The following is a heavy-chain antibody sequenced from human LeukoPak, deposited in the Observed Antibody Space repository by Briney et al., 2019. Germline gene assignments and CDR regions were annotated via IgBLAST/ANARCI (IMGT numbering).Heavy chain of an antibody. Sequence: GGSLRLSCAASGFTVVNNYMSWVRQAPGKGLEWVSIIYSGGSTYYAAPVKGRFSISRDNSKNTLYLQMNSLRTEDTAVYYCARDPFGELSHWGQGTLVTVAS. J-gene: IGHJ4*02. CDR1: GFTVVNNY. CDR3: ARDPFGELSH. CDR2: IYSGGST. D-gene: IGHD3-10*01. V-gene: IGHV3-53*01.